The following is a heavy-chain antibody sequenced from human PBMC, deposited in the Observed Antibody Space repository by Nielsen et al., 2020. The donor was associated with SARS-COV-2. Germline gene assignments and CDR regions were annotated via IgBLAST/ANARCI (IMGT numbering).Heavy chain of an antibody. D-gene: IGHD1-7*01. V-gene: IGHV3-74*01. Sequence: GGSLRLSCAGSGFTFGSYYMNWVRQAPGKGLMWVSRINTDGSRSAYADSVKGRFTISRDNSKNTLYLQMNSLRLEDTAVYYCAKAPGGTSWALDLWGQGTLVTVS. CDR2: INTDGSRS. J-gene: IGHJ3*01. CDR1: GFTFGSYY. CDR3: AKAPGGTSWALDL.